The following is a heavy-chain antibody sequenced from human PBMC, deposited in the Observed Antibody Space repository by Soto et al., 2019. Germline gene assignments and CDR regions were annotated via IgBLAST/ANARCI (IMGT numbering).Heavy chain of an antibody. Sequence: EVQLLEAGGGLVQPGGSQRLSLAASGFTFSSFAMTWVRQAPGKGLEWVSTLSGSGGSTYYAASVKGRFTISRDNSKDTLYLEMNSLRGEDTAVYFCAKQQGPGTPYYYAMDVWGQGTAVTVSS. D-gene: IGHD1-1*01. CDR1: GFTFSSFA. J-gene: IGHJ6*02. V-gene: IGHV3-23*01. CDR2: LSGSGGST. CDR3: AKQQGPGTPYYYAMDV.